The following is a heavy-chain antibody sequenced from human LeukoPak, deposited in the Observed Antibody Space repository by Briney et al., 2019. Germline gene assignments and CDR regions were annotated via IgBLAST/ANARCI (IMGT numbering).Heavy chain of an antibody. CDR3: ERDSAGNDY. V-gene: IGHV3-23*01. D-gene: IGHD6-13*01. CDR1: GFTFSSYA. Sequence: PGGSLRLSCAASGFTFSSYAMSWVRQAPGKGLEWVSAISGSGGSTYYADSVKGRFTISRDNAKNSLYLQMNSLRAEDTAMYYCERDSAGNDYWGQGALVTVSS. J-gene: IGHJ4*02. CDR2: ISGSGGST.